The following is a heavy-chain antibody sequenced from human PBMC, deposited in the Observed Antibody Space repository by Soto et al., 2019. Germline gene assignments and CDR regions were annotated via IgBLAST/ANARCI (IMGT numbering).Heavy chain of an antibody. D-gene: IGHD6-19*01. CDR1: GGSISSYY. Sequence: PSETLSLTCTGSGGSISSYYWSWIRQPPGKGLEWIGYIYYSGSTNYNPSLKSRVTISVDTSKNQFSLKLSSVTAADTAVYYCARGRVAGTDYWGQGTLVTVSS. CDR2: IYYSGST. J-gene: IGHJ4*02. CDR3: ARGRVAGTDY. V-gene: IGHV4-59*01.